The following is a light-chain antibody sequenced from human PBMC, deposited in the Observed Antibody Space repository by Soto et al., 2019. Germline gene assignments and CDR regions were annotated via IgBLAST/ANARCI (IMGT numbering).Light chain of an antibody. CDR3: HHFGSLPET. J-gene: IGKJ1*01. CDR1: QSVASSY. CDR2: SAS. V-gene: IGKV3-20*01. Sequence: EVVLTQSPGTLSLSPGERVTLSCRASQSVASSYLAWYQQKPGRAPRLLFYSASGRATGIPDRFSGSGSGTDFPLTVSRLEPEDFAVYYCHHFGSLPETFGQGTNVE.